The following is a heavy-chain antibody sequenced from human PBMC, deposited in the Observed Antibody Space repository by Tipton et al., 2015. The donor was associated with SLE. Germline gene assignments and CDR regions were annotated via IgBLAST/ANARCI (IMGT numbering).Heavy chain of an antibody. CDR2: VSYGGST. CDR1: GGSTSNYY. Sequence: TLSLTCTVSGGSTSNYYWSWIRQSPGKGLEWIGYVSYGGSTNYNPSLQGRVTISVDTSRNQFSLNLYSVTAADTAVYYCASPYSHGAFDIWGQGTMVTVSS. V-gene: IGHV4-59*12. CDR3: ASPYSHGAFDI. D-gene: IGHD6-13*01. J-gene: IGHJ3*02.